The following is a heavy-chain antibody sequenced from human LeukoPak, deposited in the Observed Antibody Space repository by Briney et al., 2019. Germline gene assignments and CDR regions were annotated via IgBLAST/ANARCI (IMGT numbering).Heavy chain of an antibody. J-gene: IGHJ4*02. CDR1: GFTFSSYW. D-gene: IGHD5-24*01. V-gene: IGHV3-7*01. CDR3: ARERRDGYNYCFDY. CDR2: IKQDGSEK. Sequence: PGGSLRLSCAASGFTFSSYWMSWVRQAPGKGLEWVANIKQDGSEKYYVDSVKGRFTISRDNAKNSLYLQMNSLRAEDTAVYYCARERRDGYNYCFDYWGQGTLVTVSS.